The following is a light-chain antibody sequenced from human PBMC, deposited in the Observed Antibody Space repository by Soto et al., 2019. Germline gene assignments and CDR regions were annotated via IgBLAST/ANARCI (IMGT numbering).Light chain of an antibody. V-gene: IGKV1-5*03. CDR3: QQYNKYPLT. CDR2: QRS. Sequence: DIHMTQSPSTLSASVGDRVTITCRTSQSFSNWVAWYQQKPGKAPKLLIYQRSTLESGVPSRFSGSASGTEFTLTISSLQPDDSATYYCQQYNKYPLTFGGGTKVDIK. CDR1: QSFSNW. J-gene: IGKJ4*01.